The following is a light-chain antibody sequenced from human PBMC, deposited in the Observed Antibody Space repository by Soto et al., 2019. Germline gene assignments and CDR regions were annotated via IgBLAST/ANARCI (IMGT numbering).Light chain of an antibody. CDR2: EDI. CDR1: SSDVGGYNC. V-gene: IGLV2-8*01. Sequence: QSALTQPPSASGSPGQSVTISCTGSSSDVGGYNCVSWFQQHSGKAPKLMIFEDIKRPSGVPDRFSASKSGNTASLTVSGLQAEDEADYYCSSYGGSDNLIFGGGTQLTVL. CDR3: SSYGGSDNLI. J-gene: IGLJ2*01.